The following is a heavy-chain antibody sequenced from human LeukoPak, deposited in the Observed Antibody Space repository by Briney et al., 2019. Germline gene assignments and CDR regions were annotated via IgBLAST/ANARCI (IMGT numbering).Heavy chain of an antibody. CDR2: ISNSGSII. V-gene: IGHV3-48*03. J-gene: IGHJ4*02. Sequence: PGGSLRLSCAASGFTFSSYEMNWVRQAPGKGLEWVAYISNSGSIIHYADSVKGRFTISRDNAKNSLFLQMNTLRADDTAVYYCARSIAATGYDYWGQGTLVTVSS. D-gene: IGHD6-13*01. CDR3: ARSIAATGYDY. CDR1: GFTFSSYE.